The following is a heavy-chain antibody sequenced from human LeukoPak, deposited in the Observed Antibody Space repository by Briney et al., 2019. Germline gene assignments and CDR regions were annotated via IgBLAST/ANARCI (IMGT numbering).Heavy chain of an antibody. CDR1: GGSISSYY. Sequence: PSESLSLTCTVSGGSISSYYWNWIRQPPGKGLEWIGYIYYSGSTKYNPSLESRVTISVDTSKNQFSLKLSSVTAADAAVYYCAGLDDYDSGGYYWGYFDHWGQGTLVTVYS. J-gene: IGHJ4*02. CDR2: IYYSGST. CDR3: AGLDDYDSGGYYWGYFDH. D-gene: IGHD3-22*01. V-gene: IGHV4-59*01.